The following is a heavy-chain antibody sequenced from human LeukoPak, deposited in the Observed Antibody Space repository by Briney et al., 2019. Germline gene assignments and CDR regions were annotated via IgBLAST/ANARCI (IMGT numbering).Heavy chain of an antibody. D-gene: IGHD2-2*01. V-gene: IGHV1-24*01. CDR1: GYTLTELS. Sequence: RASVKVSCKVSGYTLTELSMHWVRQAPGKGLEXXXXFDPEDGETIYAQKFQGRVTMTEDTSTDTAYMELSSLRSEDTAVYYCATRTVPAAVSPWFDPWGQGTLVTVSS. CDR2: FDPEDGET. CDR3: ATRTVPAAVSPWFDP. J-gene: IGHJ5*02.